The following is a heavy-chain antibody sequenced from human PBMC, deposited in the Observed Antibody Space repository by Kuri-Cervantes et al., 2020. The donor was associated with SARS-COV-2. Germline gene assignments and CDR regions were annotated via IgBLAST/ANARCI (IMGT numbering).Heavy chain of an antibody. CDR2: ISSSGSTI. V-gene: IGHV3-11*04. CDR1: GFTFSDYY. CDR3: ARDRPDYDFWSGYYYDAFDI. J-gene: IGHJ3*02. Sequence: LSLTCAASGFTFSDYYMSWIRQAPGKGLEWVSYISSSGSTIYYADSVKGRFTISRDNAKNSLYLQMNSLRAEDTAVYYCARDRPDYDFWSGYYYDAFDIWGQGTMVTVSS. D-gene: IGHD3-3*01.